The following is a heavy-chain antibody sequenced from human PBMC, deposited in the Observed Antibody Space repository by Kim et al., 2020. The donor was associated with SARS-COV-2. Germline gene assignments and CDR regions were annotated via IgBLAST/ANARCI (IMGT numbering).Heavy chain of an antibody. CDR2: INHSGST. CDR3: ARGAAPGY. CDR1: GGSFSGYY. J-gene: IGHJ4*02. Sequence: SETLSLTCAVYGGSFSGYYWSWIRQPPGKGLEWIGEINHSGSTNYNPSLKSRVTISVDTSKNQFSLKLSSVTAADTAVYYCARGAAPGYWGQGTLVTVSS. V-gene: IGHV4-34*01. D-gene: IGHD6-25*01.